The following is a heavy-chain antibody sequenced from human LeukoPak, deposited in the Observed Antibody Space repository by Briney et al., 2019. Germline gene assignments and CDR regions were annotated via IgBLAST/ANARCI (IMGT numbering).Heavy chain of an antibody. D-gene: IGHD5-18*01. J-gene: IGHJ3*02. CDR1: GGSISSGSYY. V-gene: IGHV4-61*02. CDR2: IYTSGST. Sequence: SETLPLTCTVSGGSISSGSYYWSWIRQPAGKGLEWIGRIYTSGSTNYNPSLKSRVTISVDTSKNQFSLKLSSVTAADTAVYYCARALIGDRTWIQLWLGGSSGPFAHDAFDIWGQGTMVTVSS. CDR3: ARALIGDRTWIQLWLGGSSGPFAHDAFDI.